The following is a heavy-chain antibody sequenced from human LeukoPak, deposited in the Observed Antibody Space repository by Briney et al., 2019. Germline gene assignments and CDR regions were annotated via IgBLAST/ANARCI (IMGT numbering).Heavy chain of an antibody. V-gene: IGHV3-23*01. CDR2: ISGSGDNT. CDR1: GFTFSSYA. Sequence: PGGSLRFSCAASGFTFSSYAMSWVRQAPGKGLEWVSGISGSGDNTYYADSVKGRFTISRDNAKNLLYLQMNSLRAEDTAVYYCARGEPAASYYFDYWGQGTLVTVSS. D-gene: IGHD2-2*01. CDR3: ARGEPAASYYFDY. J-gene: IGHJ4*02.